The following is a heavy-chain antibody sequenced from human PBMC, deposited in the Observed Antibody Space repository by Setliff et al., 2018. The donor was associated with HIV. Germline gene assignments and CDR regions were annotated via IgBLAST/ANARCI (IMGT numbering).Heavy chain of an antibody. CDR3: ARIGDTSGYYFYIFDL. CDR2: VHPVDSDV. V-gene: IGHV5-51*01. J-gene: IGHJ3*01. Sequence: GESLKISCQGSGHIFTGYWVGWVRQMAGKGLEWMGMVHPVDSDVRYSPSFEGQVTISADKSTSTAYLQWTGLKASDTAMYYCARIGDTSGYYFYIFDLWGQGTMVTVSS. D-gene: IGHD3-22*01. CDR1: GHIFTGYW.